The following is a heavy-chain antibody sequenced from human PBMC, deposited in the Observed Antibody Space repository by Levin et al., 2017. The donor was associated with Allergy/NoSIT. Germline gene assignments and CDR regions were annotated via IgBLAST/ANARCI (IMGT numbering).Heavy chain of an antibody. D-gene: IGHD2-2*01. V-gene: IGHV1-18*01. Sequence: ASVKVSCKASGYTFKNYGISWVRQAPGQGLEWMGWISTHNGNTNYAQSVQGRATMTTDTSTSTPDMELRSLISDDTAVYYCARFVVTPVSYFYMDVWGKGTTVTVSS. J-gene: IGHJ6*03. CDR1: GYTFKNYG. CDR2: ISTHNGNT. CDR3: ARFVVTPVSYFYMDV.